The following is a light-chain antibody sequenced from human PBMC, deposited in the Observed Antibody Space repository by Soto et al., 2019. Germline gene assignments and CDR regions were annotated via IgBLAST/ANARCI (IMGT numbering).Light chain of an antibody. V-gene: IGLV3-25*02. CDR3: QSADSSGTYPNWV. CDR1: ALPKQY. Sequence: SYELTQPPSVSVSPGQTARITCSGDALPKQYAYWYQQKPGQAPVLVICKDSERPSGIPERFSGSSSGTTVTLTISGVQAEDEADYYCQSADSSGTYPNWVFGGGTQLTVL. J-gene: IGLJ3*02. CDR2: KDS.